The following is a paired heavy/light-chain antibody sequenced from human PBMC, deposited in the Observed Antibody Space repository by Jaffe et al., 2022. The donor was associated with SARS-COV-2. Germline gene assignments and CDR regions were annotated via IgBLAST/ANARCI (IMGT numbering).Heavy chain of an antibody. CDR2: IIPTLGIA. D-gene: IGHD6-6*01. CDR3: AREKGYSSSSSATYFDS. J-gene: IGHJ4*02. Sequence: QVQLVQSGAEVKKPGSSVKVSCKASGGTFSSYTISWVRQAPGQGLEWVGMIIPTLGIADYAQNFQGRVTITADKSTSTAYMELSSLRSEDTAVFYCAREKGYSSSSSATYFDSWGQGTLVTVSS. CDR1: GGTFSSYT. V-gene: IGHV1-69*08.
Light chain of an antibody. J-gene: IGLJ2*01. CDR3: QSYDSSLSALV. CDR2: ANN. V-gene: IGLV1-40*01. CDR1: SSNIGADYD. Sequence: QSVLTQPPSVSGAPGQRVTISCTGSSSNIGADYDVHWYQHLLGTAPKLLIHANNNRPSGVPDRFSGSKSGTSASLAISGLQAEDEADYYCQSYDSSLSALVFGGGTKLTVL.